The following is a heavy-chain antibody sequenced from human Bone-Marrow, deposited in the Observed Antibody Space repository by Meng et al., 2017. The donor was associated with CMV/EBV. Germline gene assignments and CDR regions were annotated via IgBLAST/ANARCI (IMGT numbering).Heavy chain of an antibody. J-gene: IGHJ4*02. CDR2: ISSSGSTI. CDR3: ARRGVVPAAPLDY. V-gene: IGHV3-48*04. CDR1: GFTFSSYA. D-gene: IGHD2-2*01. Sequence: GESLKISCAASGFTFSSYAMHWVRQAPGKGLEWVSYISSSGSTIYYADSVKGRFTISRDNAKKSLYLQMNSLRAEKTAVYYCARRGVVPAAPLDYWGQGTLVTVYS.